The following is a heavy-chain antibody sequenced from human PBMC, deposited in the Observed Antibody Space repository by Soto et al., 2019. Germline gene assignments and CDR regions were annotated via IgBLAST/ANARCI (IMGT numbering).Heavy chain of an antibody. CDR3: ARSSVAGTWGYYFDY. D-gene: IGHD6-19*01. J-gene: IGHJ4*02. V-gene: IGHV3-30-3*01. CDR2: ISYDGNHE. CDR1: GFIFTNYA. Sequence: QVHLVESGGGVVQPGRSLRLSCAASGFIFTNYAMHWVRQAPGKGLEWVAVISYDGNHEYYADSVRGRFSIFRDNSKNTLYLQMDSLRADDTALYYCARSSVAGTWGYYFDYWGQGALVTVSS.